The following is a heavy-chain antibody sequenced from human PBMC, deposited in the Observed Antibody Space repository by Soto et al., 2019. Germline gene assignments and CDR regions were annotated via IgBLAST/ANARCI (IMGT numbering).Heavy chain of an antibody. Sequence: QLQLQESGPGLVKPSETLSLTCTVSGGSISSSSYYWGWIRQSPGKGLEWIGNIYYSGSTYYNPSIKSRATISVDTSKNQFSLKLSSVTAADTAVYYCARRGGSSPFDYWGQGTLVTVSS. D-gene: IGHD1-26*01. CDR1: GGSISSSSYY. CDR3: ARRGGSSPFDY. V-gene: IGHV4-39*01. J-gene: IGHJ4*02. CDR2: IYYSGST.